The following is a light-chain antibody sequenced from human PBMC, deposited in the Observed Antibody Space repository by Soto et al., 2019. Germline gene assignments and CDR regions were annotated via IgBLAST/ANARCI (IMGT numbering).Light chain of an antibody. J-gene: IGLJ1*01. CDR1: SSHIGSNT. CDR2: SNN. V-gene: IGLV1-44*01. CDR3: AAWDDSLNGRYV. Sequence: QSVLTQPPSASGTPGQRVIISCSGSSSHIGSNTVNWYQQLPGTAPKLLIYSNNQRPSGVPDRFSSSKSGTSASLAISGRQSEDEADYYCAAWDDSLNGRYVFGTGTKVTVL.